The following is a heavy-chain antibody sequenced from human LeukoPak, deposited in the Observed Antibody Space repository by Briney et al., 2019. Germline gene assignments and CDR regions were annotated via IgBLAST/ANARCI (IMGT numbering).Heavy chain of an antibody. D-gene: IGHD3-22*01. CDR2: IHYSGST. CDR3: ARINYYDTSGYRFDI. J-gene: IGHJ3*02. V-gene: IGHV4-59*01. Sequence: SETLSLTCTVSGGSTSSYYWSWIRQPPWKGLEWIGYIHYSGSTNYNPFLKTRVTISVDTSKNQFSLKLRTVTAADTAVYYCARINYYDTSGYRFDIWGQGTMVTVSS. CDR1: GGSTSSYY.